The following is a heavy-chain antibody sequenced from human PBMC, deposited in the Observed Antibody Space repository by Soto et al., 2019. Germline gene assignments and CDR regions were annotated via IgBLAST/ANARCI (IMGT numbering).Heavy chain of an antibody. CDR1: GFMFSSYE. J-gene: IGHJ4*02. V-gene: IGHV3-48*03. D-gene: IGHD1-20*01. CDR3: ARDRITGTSD. Sequence: GGSLRLSCAASGFMFSSYEMSWVRQAPGKGLEWISYISSNGRTMYYADSVKGRFTISRDNAKNSLYLQMNSMRAEDTAVYYCARDRITGTSDWGQGTLVTVSS. CDR2: ISSNGRTM.